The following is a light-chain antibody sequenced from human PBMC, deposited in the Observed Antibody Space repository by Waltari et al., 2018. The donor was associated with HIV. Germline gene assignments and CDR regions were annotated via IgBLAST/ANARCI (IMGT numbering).Light chain of an antibody. J-gene: IGLJ2*01. CDR2: NNN. V-gene: IGLV1-44*01. CDR1: ISTIASNS. CDR3: AAWDDNVNGL. Sequence: QSVLTQPPSAYGAPGQRVTISCSGRISTIASNSVTWYQQLPGAAHRLLVYNNNQRPSGVPVRFSGSKSGTSASLAISGLQFEDEGDYYCAAWDDNVNGLFGGGTKLTVL.